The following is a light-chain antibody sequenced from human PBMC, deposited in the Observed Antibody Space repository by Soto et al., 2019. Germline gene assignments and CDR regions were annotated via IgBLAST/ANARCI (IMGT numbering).Light chain of an antibody. J-gene: IGKJ2*03. CDR2: NAF. CDR1: QSVASNY. Sequence: EIVLTQSPGTLSLSPGERATLFCRASQSVASNYVAWYQQKPGQAPRLLIYNAFLRAAVIPDRFSGSGSGTDFTLTISSLEPEDFAMYYCQHYSNSPLYGFGQGTNLEIK. CDR3: QHYSNSPLYG. V-gene: IGKV3-20*01.